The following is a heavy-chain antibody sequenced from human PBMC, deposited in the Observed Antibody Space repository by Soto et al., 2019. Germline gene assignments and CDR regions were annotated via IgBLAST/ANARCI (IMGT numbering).Heavy chain of an antibody. CDR3: ARNKRFGELRNCFDP. Sequence: SETLSLTCTVSGGSISSSSYYWGWIRQPPGKGLEWIGSIYYSGSTYYNPSLKSRVTISVDTSKNQFSLKLSSVTAADTAVYYCARNKRFGELRNCFDPWGQGTLVSVSS. V-gene: IGHV4-39*01. D-gene: IGHD3-10*01. CDR1: GGSISSSSYY. CDR2: IYYSGST. J-gene: IGHJ5*02.